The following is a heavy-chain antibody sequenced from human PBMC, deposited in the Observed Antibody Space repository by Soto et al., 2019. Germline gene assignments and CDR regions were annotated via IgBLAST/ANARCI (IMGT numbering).Heavy chain of an antibody. V-gene: IGHV4-30-4*01. Sequence: QVQLQESGPGLVKPSQTLSLTCTVSGDSISSADYYWSWIRQPPGKGLEWIGYIYYSGSTYYNPPLKSRVTTSVDTSKNQFSLILSSVTAADTAVYYCARGAMVRGVTTNWFDPWGQGTLVTVSS. CDR3: ARGAMVRGVTTNWFDP. CDR1: GDSISSADYY. D-gene: IGHD3-10*01. J-gene: IGHJ5*02. CDR2: IYYSGST.